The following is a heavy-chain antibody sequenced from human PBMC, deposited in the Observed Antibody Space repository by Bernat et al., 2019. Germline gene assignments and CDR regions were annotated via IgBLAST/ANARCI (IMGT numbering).Heavy chain of an antibody. Sequence: QVQLDQWGAGLLKPSETLSLTCAVYGGSFSGYYWTWIRQPPGKGLEWIGEVSHTGSANYNPSLKSRVTISVDTSMNQFSLRLTSVTAADTAVYYCARGHFFNSFWGRGTPVIVSS. V-gene: IGHV4-34*01. CDR3: ARGHFFNSF. CDR1: GGSFSGYY. J-gene: IGHJ4*02. CDR2: VSHTGSA.